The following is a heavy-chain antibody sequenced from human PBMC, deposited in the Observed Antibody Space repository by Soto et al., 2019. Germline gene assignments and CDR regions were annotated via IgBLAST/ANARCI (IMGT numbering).Heavy chain of an antibody. V-gene: IGHV3-30*18. CDR3: AKDGSLRFLEWLLHLNY. CDR1: GFTFSSYG. Sequence: LRLSCAASGFTFSSYGMHWVRQAPGKGLEWVAVISYDGSNKYYADSVKGRFTISRDNSKNTLYLQMNSLRAEDTAVYYCAKDGSLRFLEWLLHLNYWGQGTLVTVSS. D-gene: IGHD3-3*01. CDR2: ISYDGSNK. J-gene: IGHJ4*02.